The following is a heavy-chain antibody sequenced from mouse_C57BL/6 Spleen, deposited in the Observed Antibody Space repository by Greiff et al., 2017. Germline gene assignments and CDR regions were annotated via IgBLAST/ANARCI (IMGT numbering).Heavy chain of an antibody. CDR1: GYAFSSSW. CDR3: ARYYGSSYGYFDV. V-gene: IGHV1-82*01. J-gene: IGHJ1*03. CDR2: IYPGDGDT. Sequence: QVQLQQSGPELVKPGASVKISCKASGYAFSSSWMNWVKQRPGKGLEWIGRIYPGDGDTNYNGKFKGKATLTADKSSSTAYMQLSSLTSEDSAVYCCARYYGSSYGYFDVWGTGTTVTVSS. D-gene: IGHD1-1*01.